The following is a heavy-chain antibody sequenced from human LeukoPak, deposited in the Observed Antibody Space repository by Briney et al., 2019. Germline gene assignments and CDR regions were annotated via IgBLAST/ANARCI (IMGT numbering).Heavy chain of an antibody. Sequence: SETLSLTCAVYGGSFSGYYWSWIRQPPGKGLEWIGEINHSGSTNYNPSLKSRVTISVDTSKNQFSLKLSSVTAADTAVYYCASGYSSSWYVRYYYYMDVWGKGTTVTVSS. V-gene: IGHV4-34*01. CDR2: INHSGST. CDR1: GGSFSGYY. CDR3: ASGYSSSWYVRYYYYMDV. D-gene: IGHD6-13*01. J-gene: IGHJ6*03.